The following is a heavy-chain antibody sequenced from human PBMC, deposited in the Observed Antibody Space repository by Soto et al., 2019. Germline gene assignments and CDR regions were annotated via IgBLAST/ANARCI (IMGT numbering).Heavy chain of an antibody. CDR2: IIPIFGTA. CDR1: GGTFSSYA. CDR3: ARARKSGYSSSWYPGDFDY. J-gene: IGHJ4*02. D-gene: IGHD6-13*01. V-gene: IGHV1-69*06. Sequence: GASVKVSCKASGGTFSSYAISWVRQAPGQGLEWMGGIIPIFGTANYAQKFQGRVTITADKSTSTAYMELSSLRSEDTAVYYCARARKSGYSSSWYPGDFDYWGQGTLVTVS.